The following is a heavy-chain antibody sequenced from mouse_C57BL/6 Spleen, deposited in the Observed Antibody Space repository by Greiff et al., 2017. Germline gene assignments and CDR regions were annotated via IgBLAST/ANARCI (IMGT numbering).Heavy chain of an antibody. CDR2: ISSGSSTI. CDR1: GFTFSDYG. V-gene: IGHV5-17*01. Sequence: EVKLVESGGGLVKPGGSLKLSCAASGFTFSDYGMHWVRQAPEKGLEWVAYISSGSSTIYYADTVKGRFTISRDNAKNTLFLQMTSLRSEDTAMYYCARRGYYGSSYVRYWYFDVWGTGTTVTVSS. J-gene: IGHJ1*03. CDR3: ARRGYYGSSYVRYWYFDV. D-gene: IGHD1-1*01.